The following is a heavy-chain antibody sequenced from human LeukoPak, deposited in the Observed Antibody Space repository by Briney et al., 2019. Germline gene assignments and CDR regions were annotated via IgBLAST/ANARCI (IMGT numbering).Heavy chain of an antibody. CDR2: IYYSGST. CDR1: GGSISSYY. CDR3: ARGPSYGDYDAFDI. D-gene: IGHD4-17*01. V-gene: IGHV4-59*01. Sequence: SETLSLTCTVSGGSISSYYWSWIRQPPGKGLEWIGYIYYSGSTNYNPSLKSRVTTSVDTSKNQFSLKLSSVTAADTAVYYCARGPSYGDYDAFDIWGQGTMVTVSS. J-gene: IGHJ3*02.